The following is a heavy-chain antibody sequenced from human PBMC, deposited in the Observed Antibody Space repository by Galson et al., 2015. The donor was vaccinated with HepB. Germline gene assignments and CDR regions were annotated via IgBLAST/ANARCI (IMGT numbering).Heavy chain of an antibody. D-gene: IGHD3-10*01. V-gene: IGHV1-46*01. CDR2: INPSGGST. CDR1: GYTFTSYH. J-gene: IGHJ4*02. CDR3: ARGRGPYLGLYDY. Sequence: SVKVSCKASGYTFTSYHMHWVRQAPGQGLEWMGIINPSGGSTTYAQKFQGRVTMTRDTSTSTVYMELSSLRSEDTAVYYCARGRGPYLGLYDYWGQGTLVTVSS.